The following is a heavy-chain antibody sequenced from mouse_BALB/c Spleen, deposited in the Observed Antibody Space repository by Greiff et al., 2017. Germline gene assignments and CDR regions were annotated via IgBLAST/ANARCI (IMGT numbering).Heavy chain of an antibody. D-gene: IGHD2-10*01. CDR2: IWSGGST. Sequence: VQLQQSGPGLVQPSQCLSFTCTVSGFSFTSYGVHWVRQSPGKGLEWLGVIWSGGSTNYNAAFISRLCISKDNSNYQVFFNMHSLQANDTAMYYCARPSSYYGNYDYAMDYWGQGTSVTVSS. J-gene: IGHJ4*01. CDR1: GFSFTSYG. CDR3: ARPSSYYGNYDYAMDY. V-gene: IGHV2-2*02.